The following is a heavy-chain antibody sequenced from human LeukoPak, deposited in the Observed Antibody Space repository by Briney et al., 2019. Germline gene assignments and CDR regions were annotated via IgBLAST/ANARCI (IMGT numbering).Heavy chain of an antibody. D-gene: IGHD3-16*01. CDR2: VYYSGST. V-gene: IGHV4-39*01. CDR1: VDSPSGGMYY. CDR3: ARRFGVTTDH. Sequence: SETLCVTCIVSVDSPSGGMYYSGWIRQPRGKWLEWMGCVYYSGSTYYNPSFKSRITISGDTSKNQFSLNLSAFTAADTAVYYCARRFGVTTDHWGQGTLVTVSS. J-gene: IGHJ4*02.